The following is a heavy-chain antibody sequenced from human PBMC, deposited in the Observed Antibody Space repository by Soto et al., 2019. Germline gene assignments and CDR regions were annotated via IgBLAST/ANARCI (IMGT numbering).Heavy chain of an antibody. CDR2: IYYSGST. Sequence: PSETLSLTCTVSGGSISSYYWSWIRQPPGKGLEWIGYIYYSGSTNYNPSLKSRVTISVDTSKNQFSLKLSSVTAADTAVYYCARGYCSGGSCYSTPRGFDPWGQGTLVTVSS. D-gene: IGHD2-15*01. J-gene: IGHJ5*02. V-gene: IGHV4-59*01. CDR3: ARGYCSGGSCYSTPRGFDP. CDR1: GGSISSYY.